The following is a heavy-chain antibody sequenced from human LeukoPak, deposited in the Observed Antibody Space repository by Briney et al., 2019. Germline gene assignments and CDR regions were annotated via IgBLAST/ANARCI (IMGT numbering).Heavy chain of an antibody. J-gene: IGHJ4*02. CDR1: GFTFSSYA. V-gene: IGHV3-23*01. CDR2: ITTSDGNT. D-gene: IGHD7-27*01. CDR3: AKDGGLWVSAHWGDS. Sequence: GGSLRLSCAASGFTFSSYAMHWVRQAPGKGLEWVSTITTSDGNTYYADSVKGRFTVSRDNSKNTLYLQMNSLRAEDTAVYYCAKDGGLWVSAHWGDSWGRGTLVTVSS.